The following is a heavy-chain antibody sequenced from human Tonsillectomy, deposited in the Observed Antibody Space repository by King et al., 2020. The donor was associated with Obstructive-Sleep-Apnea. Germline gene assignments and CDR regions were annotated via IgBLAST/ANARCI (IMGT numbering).Heavy chain of an antibody. D-gene: IGHD3-9*01. CDR3: AKPRYFDWPFDY. Sequence: HVQLVESGGGVVQPGRSLRLSCAASGFTFSSYGMHWVRQAPGKGLEWVAVISYEGSKKYYADSVKGRFTISRDNSKNTLYLQMNSLRAEDTAVYYCAKPRYFDWPFDYWGQGTLVTVSS. J-gene: IGHJ4*02. CDR2: ISYEGSKK. CDR1: GFTFSSYG. V-gene: IGHV3-30*18.